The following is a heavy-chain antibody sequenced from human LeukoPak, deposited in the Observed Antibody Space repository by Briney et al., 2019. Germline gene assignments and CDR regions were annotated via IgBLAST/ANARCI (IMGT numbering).Heavy chain of an antibody. J-gene: IGHJ6*02. CDR2: MNPNSGNT. Sequence: ASVKVSCKASGYTFTSYDINWVRQATGQGLAWMGWMNPNSGNTGYAQKFQGRVTMTRNTSISTAYMELSSLRSEDTAVYYCARARTGYYYYGMDVWGQGTTVTVSS. V-gene: IGHV1-8*01. CDR3: ARARTGYYYYGMDV. D-gene: IGHD1-1*01. CDR1: GYTFTSYD.